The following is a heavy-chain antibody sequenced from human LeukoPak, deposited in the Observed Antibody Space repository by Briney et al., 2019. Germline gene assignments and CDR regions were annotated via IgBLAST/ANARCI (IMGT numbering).Heavy chain of an antibody. Sequence: PGGSLRLSCAASGFTLSKYWMSWVRQAPGKGLEWVANIKEDGSEKYFVDSVRGRFIISRDNAENSLYLQMNSLRAEDTAIYYCVRDGRPLDYWGQGTLVTVSS. CDR3: VRDGRPLDY. CDR2: IKEDGSEK. CDR1: GFTLSKYW. D-gene: IGHD1-1*01. J-gene: IGHJ4*02. V-gene: IGHV3-7*01.